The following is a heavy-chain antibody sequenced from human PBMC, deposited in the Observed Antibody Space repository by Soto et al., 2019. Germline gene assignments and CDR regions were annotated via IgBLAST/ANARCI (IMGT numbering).Heavy chain of an antibody. CDR2: IIPIFGTA. D-gene: IGHD2-21*02. CDR1: GGTFSSYA. V-gene: IGHV1-69*01. J-gene: IGHJ5*02. Sequence: QVQLVQSGAEVKKPGSSVKVSCKASGGTFSSYAISWVRQAPGQGLEWMGGIIPIFGTANYAQKFQGRVTITADESTSTAYMERSSLRSEDTAVYYCASSQAYCGGDCYPGNWFDPWGQGTLVTVSS. CDR3: ASSQAYCGGDCYPGNWFDP.